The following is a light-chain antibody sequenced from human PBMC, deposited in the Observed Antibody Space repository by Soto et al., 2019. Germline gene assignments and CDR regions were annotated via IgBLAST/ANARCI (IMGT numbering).Light chain of an antibody. Sequence: QSVLTQPASVSGSPGQSITISCTGTYSDVGGYNYVSWYQHHPGKAPQLLIFEVSYRPSGVSPRFSGSKSANTASLTISGLRAEDEADYYCCSYTTSGTYVFGPGTKVTVL. V-gene: IGLV2-14*01. CDR1: YSDVGGYNY. J-gene: IGLJ1*01. CDR2: EVS. CDR3: CSYTTSGTYV.